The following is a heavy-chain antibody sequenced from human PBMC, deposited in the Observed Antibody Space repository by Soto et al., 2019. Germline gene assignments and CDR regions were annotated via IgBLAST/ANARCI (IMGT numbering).Heavy chain of an antibody. D-gene: IGHD6-6*01. CDR3: ASFLSYSSSSGDYYYYYGMDV. Sequence: PGGSLRLSCAASGFTVSSNYMSWVRQAPGKGLEWVSVIYSGGSTYYADSVKGRFTISRDNSKNTLYLQMNSLRAEDTAVCYCASFLSYSSSSGDYYYYYGMDVWGQGTTVTVSS. J-gene: IGHJ6*02. CDR1: GFTVSSNY. V-gene: IGHV3-53*01. CDR2: IYSGGST.